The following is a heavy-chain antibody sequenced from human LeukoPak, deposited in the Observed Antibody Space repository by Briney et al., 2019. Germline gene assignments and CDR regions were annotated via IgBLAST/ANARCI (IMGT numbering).Heavy chain of an antibody. D-gene: IGHD3/OR15-3a*01. Sequence: ASVKVSCKASGYTFTSYDINWVRQATGQGLEWMGWMNPNSGNTGYAQKFQGRVTITRNTSISTAYMELSSLRSEDTAVYYCARFPRTGYWAHYWYFDFWGRGTLVTVSS. V-gene: IGHV1-8*03. CDR2: MNPNSGNT. CDR1: GYTFTSYD. J-gene: IGHJ2*01. CDR3: ARFPRTGYWAHYWYFDF.